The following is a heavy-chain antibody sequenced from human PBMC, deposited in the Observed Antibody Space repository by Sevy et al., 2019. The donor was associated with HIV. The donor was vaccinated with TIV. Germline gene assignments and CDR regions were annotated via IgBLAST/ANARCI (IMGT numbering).Heavy chain of an antibody. CDR2: ISGSGDST. D-gene: IGHD2-15*01. CDR1: GFMFRTYA. J-gene: IGHJ4*02. V-gene: IGHV3-23*01. CDR3: AKDGSGYCSGGGCLFDY. Sequence: GGSLRLSCSASGFMFRTYAMTWVRQTPGKGLEWVSGISGSGDSTYYAQFVKGRFTISRDNAKNTVYLQMTSLGVEDTALYYCAKDGSGYCSGGGCLFDYWGQGTPVTVSS.